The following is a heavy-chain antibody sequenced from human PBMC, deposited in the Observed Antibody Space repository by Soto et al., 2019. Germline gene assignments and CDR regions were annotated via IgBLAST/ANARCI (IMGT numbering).Heavy chain of an antibody. CDR1: GGSISSNHW. V-gene: IGHV4-4*02. J-gene: IGHJ4*02. Sequence: LTCVVSGGSISSNHWWNWVRQPPGKGLEWIGEIFHSGGTNYNPSLKSRVTISVDKSKNQFSLKLSSVTAADTAVYYCTRGLDYWGQGTLVTVSS. CDR2: IFHSGGT. CDR3: TRGLDY.